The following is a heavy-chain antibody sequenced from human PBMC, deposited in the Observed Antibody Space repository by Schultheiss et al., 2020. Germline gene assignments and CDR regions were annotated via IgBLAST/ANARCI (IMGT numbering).Heavy chain of an antibody. CDR1: GFTFADYA. CDR2: IGWNSGSI. V-gene: IGHV3-9*01. J-gene: IGHJ4*02. Sequence: SLRLSCAASGFTFADYAMHWVRQAPGKGLEWVSGIGWNSGSIGYADSVKGRFTISRDNAKNSLYLQMNSLRAEDTAVYYCARERLHIVATMVPDYWGQGTLVTVSS. D-gene: IGHD5-12*01. CDR3: ARERLHIVATMVPDY.